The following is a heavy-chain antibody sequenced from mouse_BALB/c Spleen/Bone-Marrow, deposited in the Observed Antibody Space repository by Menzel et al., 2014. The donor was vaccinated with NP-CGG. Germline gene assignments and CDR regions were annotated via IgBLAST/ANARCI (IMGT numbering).Heavy chain of an antibody. V-gene: IGHV7-3*02. J-gene: IGHJ2*01. Sequence: EVMLVESGGGLVQPGGSLRLSCATSGFTFTDYYMSWVRQPPGKALEWLGFIRNKANGYTTEYSASVEGRFTISRDNSQSILYLQMNTLRAEDSATYYCARDGYDDYWGQGTTLTVSS. D-gene: IGHD2-2*01. CDR3: ARDGYDDY. CDR2: IRNKANGYTT. CDR1: GFTFTDYY.